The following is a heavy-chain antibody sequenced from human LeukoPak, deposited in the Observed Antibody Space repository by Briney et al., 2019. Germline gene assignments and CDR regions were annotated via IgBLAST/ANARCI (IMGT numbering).Heavy chain of an antibody. CDR3: ARGIDSSGTYSGWGFHLRY. J-gene: IGHJ4*02. V-gene: IGHV3-9*01. CDR1: GFNVNDYA. Sequence: GGSLRLSCAVSGFNVNDYAIHWVRQPPSKGLDGVSGIMWEHGTVGYAGSVNDRFNMSRDSDKNSVYLQMNSLTPEDTALYYCARGIDSSGTYSGWGFHLRYWGQGTQVTVSS. D-gene: IGHD2-15*01. CDR2: IMWEHGTV.